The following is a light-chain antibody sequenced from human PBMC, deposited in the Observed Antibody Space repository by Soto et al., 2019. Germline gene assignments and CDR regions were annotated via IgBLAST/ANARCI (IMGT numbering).Light chain of an antibody. J-gene: IGLJ1*01. CDR1: SSDIGNYNY. V-gene: IGLV2-14*01. CDR2: EVN. Sequence: QSALTQPASVSGSPGQSITISCTGTSSDIGNYNYVSWYQQHPGKAPKLIIYEVNNRPSGVPDRFSGSKSGTSASLAITGLQAEDEADYYCQSYDSSLSGYVFGTGTKLTVL. CDR3: QSYDSSLSGYV.